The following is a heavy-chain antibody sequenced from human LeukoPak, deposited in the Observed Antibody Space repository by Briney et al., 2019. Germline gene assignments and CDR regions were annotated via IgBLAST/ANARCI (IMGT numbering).Heavy chain of an antibody. D-gene: IGHD3-10*01. V-gene: IGHV4-59*01. CDR3: ARDYGSGSYYNGDAFDI. J-gene: IGHJ3*02. Sequence: PSETLSLTCTVSGDSITNYYWSWIRQAPGTGLEWMGDIYYSGTTKYNPSLKSRVTISVDTSKNQFSLKLSSVTAADTAVYYCARDYGSGSYYNGDAFDIWGQGTMVTVSS. CDR1: GDSITNYY. CDR2: IYYSGTT.